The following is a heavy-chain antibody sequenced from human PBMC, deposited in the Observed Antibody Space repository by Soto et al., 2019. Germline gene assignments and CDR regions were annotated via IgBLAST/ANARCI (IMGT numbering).Heavy chain of an antibody. CDR3: ARVYGYSSSWYLDY. V-gene: IGHV1-18*01. CDR2: ISAYNGNT. D-gene: IGHD6-13*01. CDR1: GYTFTSYG. Sequence: SGASVKVSCKASGYTFTSYGISWVRQAPGQGLEWMGWISAYNGNTNYAQKLQGRVTMTTDTSTSTAYMELRSLRSDDTAVYYCARVYGYSSSWYLDYWGQGTLVTVSS. J-gene: IGHJ4*02.